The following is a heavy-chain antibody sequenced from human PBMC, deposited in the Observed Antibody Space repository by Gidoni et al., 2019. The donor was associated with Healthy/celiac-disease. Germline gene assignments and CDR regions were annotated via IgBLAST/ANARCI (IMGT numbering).Heavy chain of an antibody. V-gene: IGHV4-34*01. CDR2: GST. J-gene: IGHJ4*02. Sequence: GSTNYNPSLKSRVTISVDTSKNQFSLKLSSVTAADTAVYYCVRGDLREIAVAAPFDYWGQGTLVTVSS. D-gene: IGHD6-19*01. CDR3: VRGDLREIAVAAPFDY.